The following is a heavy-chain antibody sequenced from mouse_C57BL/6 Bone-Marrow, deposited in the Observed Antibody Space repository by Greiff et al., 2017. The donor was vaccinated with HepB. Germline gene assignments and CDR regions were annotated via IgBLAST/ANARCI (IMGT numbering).Heavy chain of an antibody. CDR2: IYPGDGDT. CDR3: ARKVTGFAY. Sequence: VQLQQSGPELVKPGASVKISCKASGYAFSSSWMNWVKQRPGKGLEWIGRIYPGDGDTNYNGKFKGKDTLTADKSSSTAYMQLSSLTSEDSAVYFCARKVTGFAYWGQGTLVTVST. J-gene: IGHJ3*01. D-gene: IGHD2-2*01. V-gene: IGHV1-82*01. CDR1: GYAFSSSW.